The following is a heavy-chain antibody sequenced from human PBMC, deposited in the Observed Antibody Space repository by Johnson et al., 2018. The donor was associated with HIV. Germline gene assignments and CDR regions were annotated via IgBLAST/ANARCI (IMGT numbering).Heavy chain of an antibody. CDR1: GFTFDDYG. J-gene: IGHJ3*02. CDR3: ARLSGYYVYDAFDI. CDR2: INWNGGST. Sequence: VQLVESGGGLVQPGGSLRLSCVASGFTFDDYGMSWVRQAPGKGLEWVSGINWNGGSTGYADSVKGRFTISRDNAKNSLYLQMNSLRAEDTALYYCARLSGYYVYDAFDIWGQGTMVTVSS. V-gene: IGHV3-20*04. D-gene: IGHD3-3*01.